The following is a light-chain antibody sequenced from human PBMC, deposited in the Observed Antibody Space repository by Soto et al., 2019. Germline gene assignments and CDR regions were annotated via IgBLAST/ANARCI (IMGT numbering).Light chain of an antibody. Sequence: RVRTQSPATLSLSPGERATLSCRASQSVSSNLAWYQQKPGQAPRLLIYGASSRATGIPVRFSGSGSGTEFTLTISSLQSEDFAVYYCQQYNNWPLTFGQGTRLEIK. V-gene: IGKV3-15*01. CDR3: QQYNNWPLT. J-gene: IGKJ5*01. CDR1: QSVSSN. CDR2: GAS.